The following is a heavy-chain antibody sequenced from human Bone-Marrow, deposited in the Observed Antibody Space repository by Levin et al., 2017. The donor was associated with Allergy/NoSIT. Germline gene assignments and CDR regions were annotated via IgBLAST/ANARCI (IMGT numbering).Heavy chain of an antibody. CDR2: ISGSGQTT. J-gene: IGHJ5*01. Sequence: GESLKISCEVSGLMMTAYAMSWVRQAPGKGLEWVACISGSGQTTHYADSVKGRFIISRDNSKNMLFLEVIGLRTEDTALYYCAKDMSFSGSWFDSWGQGTLVTVSA. D-gene: IGHD6-19*01. CDR3: AKDMSFSGSWFDS. CDR1: GLMMTAYA. V-gene: IGHV3-23*01.